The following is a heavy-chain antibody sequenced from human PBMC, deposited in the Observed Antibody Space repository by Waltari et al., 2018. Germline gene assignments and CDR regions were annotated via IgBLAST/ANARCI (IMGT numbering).Heavy chain of an antibody. CDR2: IYSGGST. V-gene: IGHV3-23*03. CDR1: GFTFSSYA. CDR3: AKTGYSYGYTY. Sequence: EVQLLESGGCLVQPGGSLRLSCAASGFTFSSYAMSWVRQAPGNGLEWVSVIYSGGSTYYADSVKGRLTISRDNSKNTLYPQMNSLRAEDTAVYYCAKTGYSYGYTYWGQGTLVTVSS. D-gene: IGHD5-18*01. J-gene: IGHJ4*02.